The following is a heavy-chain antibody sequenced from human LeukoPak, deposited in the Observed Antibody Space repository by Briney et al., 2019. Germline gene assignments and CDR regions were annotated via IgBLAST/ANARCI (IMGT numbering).Heavy chain of an antibody. CDR1: GYTFTSYG. Sequence: ASVKVSCKASGYTFTSYGISWVRQAPGQGLEWMGWISAYNGNTNYAQKLQGRVTMTTDTSTSTAYMELRSLRSDDTAVYYCARALGPQEGYYYCMDVWGKGTTVTVSS. J-gene: IGHJ6*03. CDR2: ISAYNGNT. CDR3: ARALGPQEGYYYCMDV. V-gene: IGHV1-18*01.